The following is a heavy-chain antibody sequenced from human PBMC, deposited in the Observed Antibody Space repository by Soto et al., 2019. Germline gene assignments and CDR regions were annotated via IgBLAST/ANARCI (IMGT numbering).Heavy chain of an antibody. Sequence: QLHLQESGPGLVKPSETLSLTCTVSGDSISSNSYYWGWVRQPPGKGLEWIGSIHYTGTPYYNPSLKSRVTVSGDTSKKQFSLILSSLTAADTAVYYCATTFYAGLFFDYWGQGTLVTVSS. CDR2: IHYTGTP. CDR1: GDSISSNSYY. V-gene: IGHV4-39*01. D-gene: IGHD1-1*01. CDR3: ATTFYAGLFFDY. J-gene: IGHJ4*02.